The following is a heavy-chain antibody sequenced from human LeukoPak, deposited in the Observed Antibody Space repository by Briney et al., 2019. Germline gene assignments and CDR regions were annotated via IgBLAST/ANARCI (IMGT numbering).Heavy chain of an antibody. J-gene: IGHJ4*02. V-gene: IGHV4-30-4*01. CDR3: ARQFYYDSGGSHY. CDR2: IYYSGST. CDR1: GGSISSGDYY. D-gene: IGHD3-22*01. Sequence: PSQTLSLTCTVSGGSISSGDYYWSWIRQPPGKGLEWIGYIYYSGSTYYNPSLSSRVTISVDTSKNQFSLKLSSVTAADTAVYYCARQFYYDSGGSHYWGQGTLVTVSS.